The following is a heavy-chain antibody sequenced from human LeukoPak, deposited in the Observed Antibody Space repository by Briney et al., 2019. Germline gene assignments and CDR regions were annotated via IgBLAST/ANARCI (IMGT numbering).Heavy chain of an antibody. CDR3: ARGGSSYNDEHEEFDY. CDR1: GYTFTSHD. D-gene: IGHD3-22*01. CDR2: MNPNSGYT. Sequence: EASVKVSCKASGYTFTSHDINWVRQATGQGLEWMGWMNPNSGYTGYEQKFQGRVTMTRDTSTSTAYMELSSLRSEDTAVYYCARGGSSYNDEHEEFDYWGQGTVVTVSS. J-gene: IGHJ4*02. V-gene: IGHV1-8*01.